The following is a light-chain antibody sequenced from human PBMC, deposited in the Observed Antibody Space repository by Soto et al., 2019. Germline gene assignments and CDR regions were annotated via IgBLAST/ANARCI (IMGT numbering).Light chain of an antibody. CDR1: NTDVGTYNY. Sequence: QSVLTQPRSVSESPGQSVTISCTGTNTDVGTYNYVSWYQQHPGKAPKLMIFDVTKRPSGVPDRFSGSKSGNTASLTISGLQAEDEADYYCCSYAGDYTYVFGTGTKLTVL. CDR2: DVT. CDR3: CSYAGDYTYV. J-gene: IGLJ1*01. V-gene: IGLV2-11*01.